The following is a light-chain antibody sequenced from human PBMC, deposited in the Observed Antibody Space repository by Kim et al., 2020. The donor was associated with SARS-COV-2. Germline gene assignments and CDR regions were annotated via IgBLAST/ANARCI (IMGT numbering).Light chain of an antibody. CDR2: DVS. CDR3: SSYTSSSTPYV. J-gene: IGLJ1*01. Sequence: QSITISCTGTSSDVGGYNYVSWYQQHPGKAPKLMIYDVSNRPSGVSNRFSGSKSGNTASLTISGLQAEDEADYYCSSYTSSSTPYVFGTGTKVTIL. V-gene: IGLV2-14*03. CDR1: SSDVGGYNY.